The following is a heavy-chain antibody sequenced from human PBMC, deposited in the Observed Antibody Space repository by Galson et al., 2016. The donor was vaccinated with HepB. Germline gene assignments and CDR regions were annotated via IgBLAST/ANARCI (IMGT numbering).Heavy chain of an antibody. Sequence: SVKVSCKASGFNFNTHGFNWVRQAPGQGLEWMGWISAYSGKTNSAQRFQGRVTMTTDPSASTAYMDVRSLTSDDTAVYFCASAIGWELPFDRGQGTLVTVSS. CDR2: ISAYSGKT. CDR3: ASAIGWELPFD. D-gene: IGHD2-15*01. CDR1: GFNFNTHG. J-gene: IGHJ4*02. V-gene: IGHV1-18*01.